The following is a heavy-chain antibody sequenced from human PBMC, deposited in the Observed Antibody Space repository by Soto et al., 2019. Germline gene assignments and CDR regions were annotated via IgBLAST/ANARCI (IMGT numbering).Heavy chain of an antibody. J-gene: IGHJ6*02. CDR1: GYTFTSYA. Sequence: QVQLVQSGAEEKKPGASVKVSCKASGYTFTSYAMHWVRQAPGQRLEWMGWINAGNGNTKYSQKFQGRVTITRDTSASTAYMELSSVRSEDTAVYYCARDLDTAMARVPLNYYYGMDVWGQGTTVTVSS. CDR2: INAGNGNT. D-gene: IGHD5-18*01. V-gene: IGHV1-3*05. CDR3: ARDLDTAMARVPLNYYYGMDV.